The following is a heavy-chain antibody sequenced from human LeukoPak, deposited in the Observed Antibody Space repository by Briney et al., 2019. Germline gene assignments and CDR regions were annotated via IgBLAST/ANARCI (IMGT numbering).Heavy chain of an antibody. V-gene: IGHV4-59*08. J-gene: IGHJ4*02. CDR2: IYYSGST. CDR3: ASDVEMSLHPFDY. CDR1: GESISGFY. D-gene: IGHD5-24*01. Sequence: PSETLSLTCTVSGESISGFYWTWIRQPPGKGLEWIGYIYYSGSTNYNPSLKSRVTISVDTSKNQFSLKLSSVTAADTAVYYCASDVEMSLHPFDYWGQGTLVTVSS.